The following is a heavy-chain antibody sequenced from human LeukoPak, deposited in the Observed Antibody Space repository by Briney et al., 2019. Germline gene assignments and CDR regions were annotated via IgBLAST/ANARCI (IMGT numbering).Heavy chain of an antibody. CDR2: ISAYNGNT. Sequence: ASVKVSCKASGYTFTSYGISWVRQAPGQGLECMGWISAYNGNTNYAQKLQGRVTMTTDTSTSTAYMELRSLRSDDTAVYYCAREAYAQPMYYYYYYGMDVWGQGTTVTVSS. CDR1: GYTFTSYG. V-gene: IGHV1-18*01. D-gene: IGHD2-2*01. J-gene: IGHJ6*02. CDR3: AREAYAQPMYYYYYYGMDV.